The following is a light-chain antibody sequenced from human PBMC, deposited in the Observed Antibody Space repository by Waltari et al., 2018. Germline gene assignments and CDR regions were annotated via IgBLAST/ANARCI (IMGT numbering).Light chain of an antibody. CDR1: DSDVGAYDF. CDR3: SSYTTRSAPGV. J-gene: IGLJ1*01. V-gene: IGLV2-14*01. Sequence: QSALTQPASVSGSPGQSITISCSGTDSDVGAYDFVSWYQQHPGEAPHLIIYEVSKRSAGSSNRFAASRSGNAASLTIAGLQAEDEADDYCSSYTTRSAPGVFGTGTRVTVL. CDR2: EVS.